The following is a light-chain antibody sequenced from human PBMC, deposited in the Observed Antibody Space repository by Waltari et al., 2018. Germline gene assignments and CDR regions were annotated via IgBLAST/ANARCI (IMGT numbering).Light chain of an antibody. CDR1: NRAIGGYNF. CDR2: DVT. Sequence: QSALTQPASVSGSPGQSITISCTGSNRAIGGYNFVAWHQQHPGKVPKLIIYDVTNRPSGVSNRFSGSKSGNTASLTISGLQAEDEADYYCSSYANTNTLLFGGGTKLAVL. CDR3: SSYANTNTLL. J-gene: IGLJ2*01. V-gene: IGLV2-14*03.